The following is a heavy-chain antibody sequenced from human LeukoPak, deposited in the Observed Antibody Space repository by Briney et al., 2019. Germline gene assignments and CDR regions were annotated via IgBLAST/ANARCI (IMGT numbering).Heavy chain of an antibody. Sequence: ASVKVSCKASGYTFTSYGISWVRQAPGQGLEWMGWISAYNGNTNYAQKLQGRVTMTTDTSTSTAYMELRSLRSDDTAVYYCARDPGGVLPPTNWFDPWGQGTLVTVSS. J-gene: IGHJ5*02. CDR2: ISAYNGNT. D-gene: IGHD2-15*01. CDR3: ARDPGGVLPPTNWFDP. CDR1: GYTFTSYG. V-gene: IGHV1-18*01.